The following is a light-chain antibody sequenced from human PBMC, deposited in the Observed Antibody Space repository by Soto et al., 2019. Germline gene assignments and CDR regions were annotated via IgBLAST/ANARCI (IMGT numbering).Light chain of an antibody. J-gene: IGKJ3*01. Sequence: EIVMTQSPATLSVSQGERANLSCRASQRVSSNLAWYQQKPGQAPRLLIYGASTRATGIPARFSGSGSGTEFTLTISSLQSEDFAVYYCQQYNNWPPGTFGPGTKVDIK. CDR3: QQYNNWPPGT. CDR2: GAS. CDR1: QRVSSN. V-gene: IGKV3-15*01.